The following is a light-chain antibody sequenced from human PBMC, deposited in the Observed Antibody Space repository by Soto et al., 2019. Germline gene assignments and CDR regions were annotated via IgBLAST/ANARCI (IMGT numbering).Light chain of an antibody. V-gene: IGLV1-44*01. CDR2: SNN. Sequence: QSVLTQTPSASGTPGQRVTISCSGSSSNIGSNTVNWYQQLPGTAPKVLIYSNNQLPSGVTDRFSGSKSGTSASLAISGLQSEDEADYYCAAWDDSLNGPVFGGGTQLTVL. CDR3: AAWDDSLNGPV. CDR1: SSNIGSNT. J-gene: IGLJ2*01.